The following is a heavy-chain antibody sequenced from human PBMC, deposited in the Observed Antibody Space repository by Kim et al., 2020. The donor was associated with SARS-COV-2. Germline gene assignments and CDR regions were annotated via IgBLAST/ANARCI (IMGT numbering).Heavy chain of an antibody. CDR2: EN. D-gene: IGHD3-16*01. V-gene: IGHV3-7*01. CDR3: AGGRGYYFDY. J-gene: IGHJ4*02. Sequence: ENYHVDFVKGRFTISRDNAKTTLYLQMNGLRAEETAVYYCAGGRGYYFDYWGQGTLVTVSS.